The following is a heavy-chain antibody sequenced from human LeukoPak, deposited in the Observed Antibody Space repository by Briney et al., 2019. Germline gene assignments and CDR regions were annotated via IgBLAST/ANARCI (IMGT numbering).Heavy chain of an antibody. J-gene: IGHJ4*02. CDR3: AKSRVRYSSGWYLDY. CDR1: GFTFGDAW. Sequence: GGSLRLSCAASGFTFGDAWMSWVRQPPGKGLEWVGRIKSKTEGGTTDYTAPVKGRFTISRDDSKNTLYLQMNSLRAEDTAVYYCAKSRVRYSSGWYLDYWGQGTLVTVSS. V-gene: IGHV3-15*01. D-gene: IGHD6-19*01. CDR2: IKSKTEGGTT.